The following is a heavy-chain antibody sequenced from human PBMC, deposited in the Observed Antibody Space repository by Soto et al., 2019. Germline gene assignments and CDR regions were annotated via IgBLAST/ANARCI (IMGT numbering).Heavy chain of an antibody. J-gene: IGHJ4*02. CDR1: GGSFSGYY. CDR2: INHSGST. D-gene: IGHD2-2*01. CDR3: ARASRRPPFAYCSSTSCYGREMGY. V-gene: IGHV4-34*01. Sequence: SETLSLTCAVYGGSFSGYYWSWIRQPPGKGLEWIGEINHSGSTNYNPSLKSRVTISVDTSKNQFSLKLSSVTAADTAVYYCARASRRPPFAYCSSTSCYGREMGYWGQGTLVTVSS.